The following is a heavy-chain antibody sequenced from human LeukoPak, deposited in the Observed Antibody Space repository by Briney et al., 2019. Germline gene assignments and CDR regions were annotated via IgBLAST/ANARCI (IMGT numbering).Heavy chain of an antibody. V-gene: IGHV3-23*01. CDR3: AKESGWSGGNWFDP. D-gene: IGHD6-19*01. CDR1: GFTFSSYG. Sequence: GGSLRLSCAASGFTFSSYGMSWVRQAPGKGLEWVSAISGSGGSTYYADSVKGRFTISRDNSKNALYLQMNSLRAEDTAVYYCAKESGWSGGNWFDPWGQGTLVTVSS. J-gene: IGHJ5*02. CDR2: ISGSGGST.